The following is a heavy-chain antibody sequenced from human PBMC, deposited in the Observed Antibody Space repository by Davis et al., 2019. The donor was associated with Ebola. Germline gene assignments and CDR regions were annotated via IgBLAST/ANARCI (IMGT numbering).Heavy chain of an antibody. D-gene: IGHD3-3*01. CDR3: ARAGFDEVLDY. Sequence: GEPLKISCAASGFTFSSNWMSWVRQTPGKGLEWVAIIKHDGGETHYVDSVKGRFTISRDNAKNSLYLQMNSLTADDTSVYYCARAGFDEVLDYWGQGTPVTVSS. J-gene: IGHJ4*02. V-gene: IGHV3-7*04. CDR2: IKHDGGET. CDR1: GFTFSSNW.